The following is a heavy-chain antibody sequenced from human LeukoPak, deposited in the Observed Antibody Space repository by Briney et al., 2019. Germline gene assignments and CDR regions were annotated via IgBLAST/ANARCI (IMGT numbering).Heavy chain of an antibody. CDR1: GGSFSGYY. V-gene: IGHV4-34*01. Sequence: SETLSLTCAVYGGSFSGYYWSWLRQPPGKGLEWIGEISHSGSTNYNPSLKSRVTISVDTSKNQFSLKLSSVTAADTAVYYCASRDGYCSGGSCHNWFDPWGQGTLVTVSS. CDR3: ASRDGYCSGGSCHNWFDP. J-gene: IGHJ5*02. D-gene: IGHD2-15*01. CDR2: ISHSGST.